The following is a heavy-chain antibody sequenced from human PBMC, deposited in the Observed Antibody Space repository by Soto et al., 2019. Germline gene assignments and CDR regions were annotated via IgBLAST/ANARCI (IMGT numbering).Heavy chain of an antibody. V-gene: IGHV1-8*01. CDR2: INANSGST. D-gene: IGHD6-19*01. Sequence: SVNVSCKASGYTFTSYDINWVRQATGQGLEWMGWINANSGSTDYAQKLQGRVTMTTNTSISTAYMELRSLRSDDTAVYYCARDISDSTDYWGQGTLVTVSS. J-gene: IGHJ4*02. CDR3: ARDISDSTDY. CDR1: GYTFTSYD.